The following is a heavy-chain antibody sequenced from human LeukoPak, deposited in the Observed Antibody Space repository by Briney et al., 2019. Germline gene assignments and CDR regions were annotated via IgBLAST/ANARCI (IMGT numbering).Heavy chain of an antibody. CDR3: ARMDGRYSPYYYGMDV. J-gene: IGHJ6*04. D-gene: IGHD1-1*01. Sequence: GESLKISCKGSGYSSTSYWIGWVRQMPGKGLERMGINYPGDSDTRYSPSFQGQVTISADKSISTAYLHWSSLKASDTAMYSCARMDGRYSPYYYGMDVWGKGTTVTVSS. CDR2: NYPGDSDT. CDR1: GYSSTSYW. V-gene: IGHV5-51*01.